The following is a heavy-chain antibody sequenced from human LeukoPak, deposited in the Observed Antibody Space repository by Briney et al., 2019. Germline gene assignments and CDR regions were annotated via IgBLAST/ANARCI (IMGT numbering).Heavy chain of an antibody. CDR1: GFTFSSYA. V-gene: IGHV3-23*01. Sequence: GGSLRLSCVASGFTFSSYAMAWVRQAPGKGLEWVSVINESGGTTYYAAFVKVRFTISRDSSKNTLYLQLSSLRAEDTALYYCAKADSTSLNWFDPWGQGTLVTVSS. D-gene: IGHD3-16*02. J-gene: IGHJ5*02. CDR3: AKADSTSLNWFDP. CDR2: INESGGTT.